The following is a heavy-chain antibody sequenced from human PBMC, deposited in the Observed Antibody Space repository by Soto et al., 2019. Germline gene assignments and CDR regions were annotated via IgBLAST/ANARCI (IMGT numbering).Heavy chain of an antibody. J-gene: IGHJ3*02. CDR3: AIIATSGGGDAFDI. V-gene: IGHV3-30-3*01. D-gene: IGHD6-13*01. CDR2: LLSDEINK. CDR1: GFTFSNYA. Sequence: QVQLVESGGGVVQPGRSLRLSCAASGFTFSNYAMHWVRQAPGKGLEWVAALLSDEINKYTPDSVKGRFTISRDNSKNTLYLQMNSLRPEDTAVYYCAIIATSGGGDAFDIWGQGTMVTVSS.